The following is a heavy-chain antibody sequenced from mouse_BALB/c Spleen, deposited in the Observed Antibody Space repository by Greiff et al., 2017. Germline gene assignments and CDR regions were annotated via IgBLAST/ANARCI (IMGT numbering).Heavy chain of an antibody. CDR1: GFSLSTYGIG. CDR3: ARIAGYYAMDY. J-gene: IGHJ4*01. Sequence: KESGPGILQPSQTLSLTCSFSGFSLSTYGIGVGWIRQPSGKGLEWLAHIWWNDNKYYNTALKSRLTISKDTSNNQVFLKIASVDTADTATYYCARIAGYYAMDYWGQGTSVTVSS. V-gene: IGHV8-11*01. CDR2: IWWNDNK.